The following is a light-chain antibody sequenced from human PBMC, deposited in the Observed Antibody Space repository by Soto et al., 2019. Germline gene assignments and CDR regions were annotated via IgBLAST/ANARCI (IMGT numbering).Light chain of an antibody. CDR2: DAS. Sequence: ELVLTQSPATLSLSAGQRATLSCRASQTISGDYLAWYPQKPGQAPRLLIYDASNRATGITDRFSGSGSGTDFTLTIRSIETGEFAIYDCQKRNDWEVTFGKGTRREIK. CDR1: QTISGDY. J-gene: IGKJ5*01. V-gene: IGKV3-11*01. CDR3: QKRNDWEVT.